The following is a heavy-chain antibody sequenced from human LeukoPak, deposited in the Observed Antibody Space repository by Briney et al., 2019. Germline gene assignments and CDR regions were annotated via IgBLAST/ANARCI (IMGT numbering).Heavy chain of an antibody. CDR2: ISSSSSYI. CDR1: GFTFSSYS. Sequence: PGGSLRLSCVASGFTFSSYSMNWVRQAPGKGLEWVSSISSSSSYIYYADSVKGRFTISRDNAKNSLYLQMNSLRAEDTAVYYCARVAGTEVDYWGQGTLVTVSS. CDR3: ARVAGTEVDY. D-gene: IGHD6-19*01. J-gene: IGHJ4*02. V-gene: IGHV3-21*01.